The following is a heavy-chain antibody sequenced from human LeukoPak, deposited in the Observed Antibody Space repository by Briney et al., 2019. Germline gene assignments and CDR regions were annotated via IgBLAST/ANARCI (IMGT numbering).Heavy chain of an antibody. D-gene: IGHD6-13*01. Sequence: ASVTVSCKASGYTFTGYCMHWVRPAPGQGLEWMGWIEPNSGGTNYAQKCQGRVTMTRDTSISTAYMELSRLRSDGTAVYYCASLAAAYYYYMDVWGKGTTVTVS. CDR1: GYTFTGYC. CDR2: IEPNSGGT. V-gene: IGHV1-2*02. J-gene: IGHJ6*03. CDR3: ASLAAAYYYYMDV.